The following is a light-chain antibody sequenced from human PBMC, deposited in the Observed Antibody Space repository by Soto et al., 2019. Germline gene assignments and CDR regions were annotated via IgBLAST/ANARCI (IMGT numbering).Light chain of an antibody. CDR3: QQSYSIPYT. CDR2: AAS. Sequence: DIQMTQSPSSLSASVGDRVTITCRASQSIISYLNWYQQKPGKAPKLLIYAASSLQSGVPSRFSGSGSGTDFTLTISSLQPEDFATYYCQQSYSIPYTFRQGTKLEIK. CDR1: QSIISY. J-gene: IGKJ2*01. V-gene: IGKV1-39*01.